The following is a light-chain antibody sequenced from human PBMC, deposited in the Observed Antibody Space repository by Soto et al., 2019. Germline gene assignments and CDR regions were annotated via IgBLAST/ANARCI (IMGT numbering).Light chain of an antibody. CDR2: GAS. Sequence: EIVLTQSPGTLSLSPGERATLSRRASQSVSSNYLAWYQQKPGQAPRLLIYGASSRATGIPDRFSGSGSGTDFTLTISRLEPEDFAVYYCQQYGSSPLTFGGGTKVDIK. J-gene: IGKJ4*01. V-gene: IGKV3-20*01. CDR1: QSVSSNY. CDR3: QQYGSSPLT.